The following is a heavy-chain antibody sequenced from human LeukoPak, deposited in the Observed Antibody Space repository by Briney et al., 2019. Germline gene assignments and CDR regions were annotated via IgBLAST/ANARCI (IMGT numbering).Heavy chain of an antibody. CDR3: ARLITAFQAFDS. CDR1: GGSINSSTW. CDR2: IYYSGNT. Sequence: SGTLSLTCSISGGSINSSTWWIWVRQTPGKGLEWIGDIYYSGNTHYTPSLKSRISISVDRSKNQFSLTLTSVTAADTAVYYCARLITAFQAFDSWGQGTLVTVSS. V-gene: IGHV4-4*02. D-gene: IGHD3-16*01. J-gene: IGHJ4*02.